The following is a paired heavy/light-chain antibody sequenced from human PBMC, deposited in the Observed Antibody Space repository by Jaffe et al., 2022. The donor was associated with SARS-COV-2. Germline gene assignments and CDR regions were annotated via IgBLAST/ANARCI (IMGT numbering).Light chain of an antibody. CDR3: QQYNNWPLT. CDR1: QSISSN. J-gene: IGKJ3*01. CDR2: GAS. Sequence: EIVMTQSPATLSVSPGERATLSCRASQSISSNIAWYQQRPGQAPRLLIYGASTRATGIPARFSGSGSGTEFTLTISSLQSEDFAVYYCQQYNNWPLTFGPGTKVDIK. V-gene: IGKV3-15*01.
Heavy chain of an antibody. CDR1: GFTFSTYA. D-gene: IGHD6-19*01. CDR3: AKRNGAVVAGSFDC. Sequence: VQLVESGGGLVQPGGSLRLSCAASGFTFSTYAITWVRQAPGKGLEWVSSISDSGAITYYAASVTGRFTISRDNSKNTVYLQMHSLRAEDTAIYYCAKRNGAVVAGSFDCWGQGDLVTVSS. J-gene: IGHJ4*02. V-gene: IGHV3-23*04. CDR2: ISDSGAIT.